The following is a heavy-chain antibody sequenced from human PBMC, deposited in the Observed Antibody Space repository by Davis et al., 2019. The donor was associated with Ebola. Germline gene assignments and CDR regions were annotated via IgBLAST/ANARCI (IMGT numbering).Heavy chain of an antibody. D-gene: IGHD3-9*01. CDR2: IRSKAYGATT. CDR1: GFTFGGYA. J-gene: IGHJ4*02. V-gene: IGHV3-49*04. CDR3: TRTPLYRDWSPFDY. Sequence: PGGSLRLSCATSGFTFGGYAMSWVRQAPGKGLEWIALIRSKAYGATTEYAASVRGRFTISRDDSKSIAYLQMNSLKAEDTAVYYCTRTPLYRDWSPFDYWGQGSLVTVSS.